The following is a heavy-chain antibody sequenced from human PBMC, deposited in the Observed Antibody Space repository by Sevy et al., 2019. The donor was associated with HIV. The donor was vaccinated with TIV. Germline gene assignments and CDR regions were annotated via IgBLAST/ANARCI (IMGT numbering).Heavy chain of an antibody. CDR2: INHSGST. Sequence: KQSQTLSLTCAVYGGSFSGYYWCCIRPPPGKGLERIGEINHSGSTNYNTSLKSRVTISGEKSKNQFSLMLSSVTAAYTAVYYCARHCSSTSCSHAFDIWGQGTMVTVSS. J-gene: IGHJ3*02. V-gene: IGHV4-34*01. CDR1: GGSFSGYY. D-gene: IGHD2-2*01. CDR3: ARHCSSTSCSHAFDI.